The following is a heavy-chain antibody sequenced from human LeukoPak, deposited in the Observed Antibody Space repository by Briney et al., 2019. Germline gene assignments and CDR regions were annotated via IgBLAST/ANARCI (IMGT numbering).Heavy chain of an antibody. D-gene: IGHD2-21*02. CDR3: AREMHCGGDCYSAFDY. CDR1: GFTFDDYG. CDR2: INWNGGST. Sequence: GGSLRLSCAASGFTFDDYGMSWVRQAPGKGLEWVSGINWNGGSTGYADSVKGRFTISRDNAKNSLYLQMNSLRAEDTALYYCAREMHCGGDCYSAFDYWGQGTPVTVSS. J-gene: IGHJ4*02. V-gene: IGHV3-20*04.